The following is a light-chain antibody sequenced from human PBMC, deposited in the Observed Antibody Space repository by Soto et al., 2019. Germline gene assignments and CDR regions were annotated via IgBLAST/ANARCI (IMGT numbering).Light chain of an antibody. J-gene: IGKJ1*01. CDR1: QSVTGNY. CDR3: QQYGTSPRT. Sequence: EIVLTQSPGTLSFSPGERATRSCGSSQSVTGNYLAWYQQKPGQAPRLLIYDASNRATGIPDRFSGSGSGTDFTLTISRLEPEDFAVYYCQQYGTSPRTFGQGTKVDIK. CDR2: DAS. V-gene: IGKV3-20*01.